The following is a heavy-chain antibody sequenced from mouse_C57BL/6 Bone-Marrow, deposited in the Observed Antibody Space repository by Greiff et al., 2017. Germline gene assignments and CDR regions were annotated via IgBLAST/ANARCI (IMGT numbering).Heavy chain of an antibody. CDR3: TTYYSNSYYFDY. CDR1: GFNITDDY. J-gene: IGHJ2*01. D-gene: IGHD2-5*01. V-gene: IGHV14-4*01. CDR2: IDPENGDT. Sequence: EVQLQQSGAELVRPGASVKLSCTASGFNITDDYMHWVKQRPEQGLEWIGWIDPENGDTDYAAKFQGKATLTADTSSNTAYLQLSSLTSEDTAVYYCTTYYSNSYYFDYWGQGTTLTVSS.